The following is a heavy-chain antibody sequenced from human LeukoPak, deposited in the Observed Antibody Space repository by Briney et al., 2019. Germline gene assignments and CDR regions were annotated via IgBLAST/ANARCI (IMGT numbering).Heavy chain of an antibody. CDR2: ISGSGGTT. Sequence: GGSLRLSCSASGFTSSSYAMSWVRQASGKGLEWVSAISGSGGTTYYADSVKGRFTISRDNAKNSLYLQMSSLRAEDTAVYYCARNLGGCTSTSCYSDFDIWGQGNLVTVSP. V-gene: IGHV3-23*01. CDR3: ARNLGGCTSTSCYSDFDI. D-gene: IGHD2-2*01. CDR1: GFTSSSYA. J-gene: IGHJ4*02.